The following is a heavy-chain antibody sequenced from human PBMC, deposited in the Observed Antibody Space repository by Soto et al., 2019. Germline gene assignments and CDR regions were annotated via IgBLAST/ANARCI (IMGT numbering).Heavy chain of an antibody. CDR1: GFTFSSYD. D-gene: IGHD3-9*01. Sequence: EVQLVESGGGLVQPGGSLRLSCAASGFTFSSYDMHWVRQATGKGLEWVSAIGTAGDTYYPGSVKGRFTISRENAKNSLYLQMNCLRAGDTAVYYCARVETYFDGYGMDVWGQGTTVTVSS. CDR3: ARVETYFDGYGMDV. CDR2: IGTAGDT. J-gene: IGHJ6*02. V-gene: IGHV3-13*01.